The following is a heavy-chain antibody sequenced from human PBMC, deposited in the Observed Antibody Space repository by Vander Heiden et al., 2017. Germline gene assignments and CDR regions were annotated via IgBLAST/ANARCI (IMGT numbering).Heavy chain of an antibody. V-gene: IGHV4-31*03. Sequence: QVQLQESGPGLVKPSQTLSLTCTVSGRSISSGGYYWSWIRQHPGKGLEWIGYIYYSGSTYYNPSLKSRVTISVDTSKNQFSLKLSSVTAADTAVYYCARSIIAAAGFGGFDPWGQGTLVTVSS. D-gene: IGHD6-13*01. J-gene: IGHJ5*02. CDR1: GRSISSGGYY. CDR3: ARSIIAAAGFGGFDP. CDR2: IYYSGST.